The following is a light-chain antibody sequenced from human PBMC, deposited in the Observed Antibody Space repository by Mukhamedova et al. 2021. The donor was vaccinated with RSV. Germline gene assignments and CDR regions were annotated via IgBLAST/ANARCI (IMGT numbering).Light chain of an antibody. CDR2: ENH. CDR3: QSADDSASVV. V-gene: IGLV6-57*01. Sequence: SPTILIYENHQRPSGVPARFSGSIDGSSNSASLTISGLKTEDEGDYYCQSADDSASVVFGGG. J-gene: IGLJ2*01.